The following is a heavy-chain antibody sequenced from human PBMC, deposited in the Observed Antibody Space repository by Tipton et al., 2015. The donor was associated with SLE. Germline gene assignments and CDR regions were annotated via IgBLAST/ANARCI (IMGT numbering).Heavy chain of an antibody. J-gene: IGHJ4*02. CDR2: IYYSGST. Sequence: LRLSCTVSGGSLSNYYWNWIRQPPGRGLEWIGCIYYSGSTNYNPSLKSRVTISVDTSKNQFSLKLSSVTAADTAVYYCARYQPRQYYFDYWGQGTLVTVSS. V-gene: IGHV4-59*01. CDR1: GGSLSNYY. D-gene: IGHD2-2*01. CDR3: ARYQPRQYYFDY.